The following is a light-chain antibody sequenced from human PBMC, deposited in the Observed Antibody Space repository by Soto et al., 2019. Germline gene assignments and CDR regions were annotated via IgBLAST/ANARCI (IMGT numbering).Light chain of an antibody. CDR1: QSVSSK. Sequence: EIVMTQSPATLSVSPGERATLSCRASQSVSSKLAWYQQKPGQAPRLLIYGASTRATDIPARFSGSGSGTDFNLTISSLQSEDFAVYYCQQYNNSPPETFGQGTKVEIK. V-gene: IGKV3-15*01. CDR3: QQYNNSPPET. J-gene: IGKJ1*01. CDR2: GAS.